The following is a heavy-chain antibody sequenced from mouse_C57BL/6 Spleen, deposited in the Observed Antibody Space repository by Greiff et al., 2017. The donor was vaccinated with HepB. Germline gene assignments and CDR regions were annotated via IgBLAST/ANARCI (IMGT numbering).Heavy chain of an antibody. Sequence: VQLQQSGPELVKPGASVKISCKASGYAFSSSWMNWVKQRPGKGLEWIGRIYPGDGDTNYNGKFKGKATLTADKSSSTAYMQLSSLTSEDSAVYFCARTADYDGYFDYWGQGTTLTVSS. CDR1: GYAFSSSW. CDR3: ARTADYDGYFDY. D-gene: IGHD2-4*01. CDR2: IYPGDGDT. J-gene: IGHJ2*01. V-gene: IGHV1-82*01.